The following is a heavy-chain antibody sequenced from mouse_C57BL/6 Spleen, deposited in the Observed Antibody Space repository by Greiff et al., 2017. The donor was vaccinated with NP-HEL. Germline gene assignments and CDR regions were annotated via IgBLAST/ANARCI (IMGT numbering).Heavy chain of an antibody. Sequence: QVQLQQPGAELVKPGASVKMSCKASGYTFTSYWITWVKQRPGQGLEWIGDIYPGSGSTNYNEKFKSTATLTVDTSSSTAYMQLSSLTSEDSAVYDCARATVVATGYFDVWGKGTTVTVSS. V-gene: IGHV1-55*01. J-gene: IGHJ1*03. D-gene: IGHD1-1*01. CDR1: GYTFTSYW. CDR3: ARATVVATGYFDV. CDR2: IYPGSGST.